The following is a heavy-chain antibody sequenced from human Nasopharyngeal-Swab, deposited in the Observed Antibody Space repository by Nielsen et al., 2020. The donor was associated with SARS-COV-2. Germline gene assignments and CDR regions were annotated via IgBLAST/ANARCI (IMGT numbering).Heavy chain of an antibody. Sequence: GESLKISCTGSGFTFGNYSMNWVRQAPGKGLEWVGFIRSKPYGETTDYAASVKGRFTISRDDSKSIAYLQMNSLRTEDTAVYYCTSQTYYYDSSETLYYYYMDVWGKGTTVTVSS. CDR2: IRSKPYGETT. CDR3: TSQTYYYDSSETLYYYYMDV. J-gene: IGHJ6*03. D-gene: IGHD3-22*01. CDR1: GFTFGNYS. V-gene: IGHV3-49*04.